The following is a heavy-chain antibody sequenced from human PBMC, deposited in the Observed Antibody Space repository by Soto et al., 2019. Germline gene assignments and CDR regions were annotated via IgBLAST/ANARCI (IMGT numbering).Heavy chain of an antibody. V-gene: IGHV4-61*01. J-gene: IGHJ4*02. CDR3: ASLEYSSSYSFDY. CDR1: GGSVSSGSYY. D-gene: IGHD6-6*01. CDR2: IYYSGST. Sequence: QVQLQESGPGLVKPSETLSLTCTVSGGSVSSGSYYWSWIRQPPGKGLEWIGYIYYSGSTNYNPSLKSRVTISVDTSKNQLSLNLSSLTAADMAVYYCASLEYSSSYSFDYWGQGTLVTVSS.